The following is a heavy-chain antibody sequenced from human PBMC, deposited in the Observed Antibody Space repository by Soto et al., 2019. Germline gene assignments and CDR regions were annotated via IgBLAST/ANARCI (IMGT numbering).Heavy chain of an antibody. V-gene: IGHV4-39*07. CDR1: GDSISSRPSY. CDR3: AREDYGGSPDY. D-gene: IGHD4-17*01. J-gene: IGHJ4*02. CDR2: IYYSGST. Sequence: SETLSLTCSVFGDSISSRPSYWGWIRQPPGKGLEWIGSIYYSGSTYYNPSLKSRVTISVDTSKNQFSLKLSSVTAADTAVYYCAREDYGGSPDYWGQGTLVTVSS.